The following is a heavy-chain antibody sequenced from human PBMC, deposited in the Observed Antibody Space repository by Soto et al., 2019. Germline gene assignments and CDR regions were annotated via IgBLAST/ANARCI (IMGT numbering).Heavy chain of an antibody. CDR1: GGSFRNYY. D-gene: IGHD3-22*01. CDR3: TRSSEKPGYSGYAIDF. V-gene: IGHV4-4*07. Sequence: QVELQESGPGLVKPAETLSLTCSVSGGSFRNYYWDWIRKSPAKGLAWIGRVHTTSATPNYSPPLKGRVAITAALPTQKVSLRLTAVTAAETAIYYWTRSSEKPGYSGYAIDFWGQGTLVTVSS. J-gene: IGHJ4*02. CDR2: VHTTSATP.